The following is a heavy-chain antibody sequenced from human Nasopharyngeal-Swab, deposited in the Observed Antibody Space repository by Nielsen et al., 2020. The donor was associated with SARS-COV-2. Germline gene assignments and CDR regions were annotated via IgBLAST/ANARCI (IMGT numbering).Heavy chain of an antibody. CDR3: ASEDTAMEYYYYGMDV. D-gene: IGHD5-18*01. CDR1: GYTFTSYY. Sequence: ASVKVSCKASGYTFTSYYMHWVRQAPGQGLEWMGRINPNSGGTNYAQKFQGRVTMTRDTSISTAYMELSRLRFDDTAVYYCASEDTAMEYYYYGMDVWGQGTTVTVSS. J-gene: IGHJ6*02. V-gene: IGHV1-2*06. CDR2: INPNSGGT.